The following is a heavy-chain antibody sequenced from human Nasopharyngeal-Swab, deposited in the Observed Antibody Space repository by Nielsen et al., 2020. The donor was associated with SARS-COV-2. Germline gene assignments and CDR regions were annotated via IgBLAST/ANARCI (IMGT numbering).Heavy chain of an antibody. J-gene: IGHJ4*02. CDR3: AHLRFLVIDQ. CDR2: IYSDGST. D-gene: IGHD3-3*01. Sequence: GGSLRLSCAASGFSVRTDYMGWVRQAPEKGREGVSLIYSDGSTTYADSVKGRFTISRDSSKNTIFLQMNTLRAEDTAMYYCAHLRFLVIDQWGQGTLVIVSS. CDR1: GFSVRTDY. V-gene: IGHV3-53*01.